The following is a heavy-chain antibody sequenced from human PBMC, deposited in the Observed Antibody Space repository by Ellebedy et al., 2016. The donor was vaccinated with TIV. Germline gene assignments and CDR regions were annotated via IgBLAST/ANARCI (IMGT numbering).Heavy chain of an antibody. J-gene: IGHJ4*02. CDR1: GFTFSSDA. D-gene: IGHD4-17*01. V-gene: IGHV3-53*01. CDR3: ASAAYYGDYVDH. CDR2: IYSGGST. Sequence: GESLKISCAASGFTFSSDAMSWVRQAPGKGLEWVSVIYSGGSTYYADSVKGRFSISRDNPKNTLYLQMNSLRAEDTAVYYCASAAYYGDYVDHWGQGTLVTVSS.